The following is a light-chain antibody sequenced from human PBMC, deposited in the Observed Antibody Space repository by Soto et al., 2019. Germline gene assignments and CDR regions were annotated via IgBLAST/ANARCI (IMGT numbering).Light chain of an antibody. Sequence: QSALTQPASVSGSPGQSITISCTGTTNDVGGYNYVSWYQQHPGKAPKLLIFEVTSRPSGVSHRFSGSKSGNTASLTISALQAEDEAYYFCNSSTSSTSLPYVFGTGTKLTVL. CDR3: NSSTSSTSLPYV. CDR2: EVT. V-gene: IGLV2-14*01. CDR1: TNDVGGYNY. J-gene: IGLJ1*01.